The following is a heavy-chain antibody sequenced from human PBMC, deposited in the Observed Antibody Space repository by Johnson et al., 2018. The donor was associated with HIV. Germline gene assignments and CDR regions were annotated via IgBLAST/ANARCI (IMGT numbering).Heavy chain of an antibody. CDR2: IRYDGSNK. CDR3: ARGYGDYTRAYDAFDI. V-gene: IGHV3-30*02. Sequence: QVQLVESGGGVVQPGGSLRLSCAASGFTFSSYGMHWVRQAPGKGLEWVAFIRYDGSNKYYADSVKGRFIISRDNSKSTLYLQLNSLRAEDTAVYFCARGYGDYTRAYDAFDIWGQGTMVTVSS. J-gene: IGHJ3*02. D-gene: IGHD4-17*01. CDR1: GFTFSSYG.